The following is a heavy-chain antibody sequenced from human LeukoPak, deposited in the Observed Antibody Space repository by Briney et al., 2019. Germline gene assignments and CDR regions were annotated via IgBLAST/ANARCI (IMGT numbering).Heavy chain of an antibody. D-gene: IGHD2-15*01. Sequence: ASVEVSCKASGYTFTSYGFSWVRQAPGQGLEWMGWISAYNGNTRYAQNLQGRVTMTTDSSSSTTYMELRNLRSDDTAVYFCASSCSGGSCYSANAFDIWGQGTMVTVSS. CDR1: GYTFTSYG. V-gene: IGHV1-18*01. J-gene: IGHJ3*02. CDR3: ASSCSGGSCYSANAFDI. CDR2: ISAYNGNT.